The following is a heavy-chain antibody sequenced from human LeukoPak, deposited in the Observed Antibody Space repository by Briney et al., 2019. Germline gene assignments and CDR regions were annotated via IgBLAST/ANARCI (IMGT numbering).Heavy chain of an antibody. V-gene: IGHV4-31*03. J-gene: IGHJ4*02. CDR2: IYYSGST. D-gene: IGHD2-2*01. CDR1: GGSISSGGYY. Sequence: SSETLSLTCTVSGGSISSGGYYWSWIRQHPGKGLEWIGYIYYSGSTYYNPSLKSRVTISVDTSKNQFSLKLSSVTAADTAVYYCARTTVPAAMFYFDYWGREPWSPSPQ. CDR3: ARTTVPAAMFYFDY.